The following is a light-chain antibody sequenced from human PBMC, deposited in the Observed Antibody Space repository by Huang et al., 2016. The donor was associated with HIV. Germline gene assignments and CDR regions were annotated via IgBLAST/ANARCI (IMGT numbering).Light chain of an antibody. CDR3: QQSYITPLT. J-gene: IGKJ4*01. CDR2: AAS. V-gene: IGKV1-39*01. CDR1: QSISSN. Sequence: DIQMTQSPSSLSASVGDRVTITCRASQSISSNLNWYQQKPGKAPKLLIYAASSLQSGVPSRFSGSGSGTDFSLTISSLQPEDFATYYCQQSYITPLTFGGGTKVEIK.